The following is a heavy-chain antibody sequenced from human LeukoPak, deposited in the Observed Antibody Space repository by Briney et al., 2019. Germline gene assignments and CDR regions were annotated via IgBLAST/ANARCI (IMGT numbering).Heavy chain of an antibody. D-gene: IGHD4-17*01. Sequence: PSETLSLTCAVSGYSISSGHYWGWIRQPPGKGLEWIGSIYHSGSTYYNPSLKSRVTISVDTSKNQFSLKLSSVTAADTAVYYCARGGYGDFIFDYWGQGTLVTVSS. CDR1: GYSISSGHY. CDR2: IYHSGST. V-gene: IGHV4-38-2*01. CDR3: ARGGYGDFIFDY. J-gene: IGHJ4*02.